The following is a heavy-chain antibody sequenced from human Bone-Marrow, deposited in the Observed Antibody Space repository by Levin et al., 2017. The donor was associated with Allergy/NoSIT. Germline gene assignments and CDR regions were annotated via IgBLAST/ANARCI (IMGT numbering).Heavy chain of an antibody. D-gene: IGHD2-2*01. J-gene: IGHJ5*02. CDR3: ARDEGGCRSTTCDTFFDL. Sequence: ASVKVSCKSSGYTFTNYGIHWVRQAPGQGLEWMGWISGYNENAHFEQKFRGRVTMTTDASTNTANLELRSLRYDDTAVYFCARDEGGCRSTTCDTFFDLWGQGTLVTVAS. CDR2: ISGYNENA. V-gene: IGHV1-18*01. CDR1: GYTFTNYG.